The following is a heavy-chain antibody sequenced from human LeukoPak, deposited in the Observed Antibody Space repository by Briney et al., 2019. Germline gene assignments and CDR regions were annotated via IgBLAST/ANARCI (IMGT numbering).Heavy chain of an antibody. V-gene: IGHV4-59*01. CDR1: GDSINNYH. D-gene: IGHD3-10*01. Sequence: SETLSLTGTASGDSINNYHWSWIRQPPGKGLEWIGYIYYSGGTNYNPSLKSRVTMSVDTSKNQFSLKLSSVTAADTAVYYCARGRGFDYWGQGTLVTVSS. J-gene: IGHJ4*02. CDR2: IYYSGGT. CDR3: ARGRGFDY.